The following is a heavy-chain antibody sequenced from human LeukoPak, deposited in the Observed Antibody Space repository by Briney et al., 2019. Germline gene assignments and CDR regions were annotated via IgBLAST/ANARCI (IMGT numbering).Heavy chain of an antibody. Sequence: GGSLRLSCAASGFTFSRYGMHWVRQAPGKGLEWVAFIRYDGSNKYYADSVKGRFTISRDNSKNTLYLQMNSLRAEDTTVYYCASDSSGYYYFDYWGQGTLVTVSS. CDR2: IRYDGSNK. D-gene: IGHD3-22*01. J-gene: IGHJ4*02. CDR1: GFTFSRYG. V-gene: IGHV3-30*02. CDR3: ASDSSGYYYFDY.